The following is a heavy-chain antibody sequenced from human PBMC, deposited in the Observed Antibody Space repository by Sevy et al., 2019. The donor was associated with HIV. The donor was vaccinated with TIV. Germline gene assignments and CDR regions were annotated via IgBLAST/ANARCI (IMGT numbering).Heavy chain of an antibody. CDR1: GYIFIDYY. CDR3: VRVSFRNYFDH. CDR2: INPNSGGT. V-gene: IGHV1-2*06. Sequence: ASMKVSCKASGYIFIDYYMHWVRQAPGQGLEWMGRINPNSGGTNYTQKFQDRVTMTRDTSITTVYMELSSLRSDDTAVYYCVRVSFRNYFDHWGQGTLVTVSS. J-gene: IGHJ4*02.